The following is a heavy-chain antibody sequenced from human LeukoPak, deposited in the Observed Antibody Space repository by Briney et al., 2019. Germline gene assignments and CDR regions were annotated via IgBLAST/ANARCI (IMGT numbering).Heavy chain of an antibody. CDR3: ARRLGYCSDGSCYSLNY. V-gene: IGHV1-8*01. D-gene: IGHD2-15*01. CDR1: GYTFTSYD. J-gene: IGHJ4*02. CDR2: MNPNSGNT. Sequence: ASVKVSCKASGYTFTSYDINWVRQATGQGLAWMGWMNPNSGNTGYAQKFQGRVTMTRNTSISTAYMELSSLRSEDTAVYYCARRLGYCSDGSCYSLNYWGQGTLVTVSS.